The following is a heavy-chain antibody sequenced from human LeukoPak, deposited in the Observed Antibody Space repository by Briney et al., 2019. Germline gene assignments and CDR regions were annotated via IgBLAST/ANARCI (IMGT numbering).Heavy chain of an antibody. CDR1: GGTFSSYA. CDR3: ASASGRGWFDP. V-gene: IGHV1-69*04. CDR2: IIPILGIA. J-gene: IGHJ5*02. D-gene: IGHD6-25*01. Sequence: SVKVSCKASGGTFSSYAISWVRQAPGQGLEWMGRIIPILGIANYAQKFQGRVTITADKSTSTAYMELSSLRSGDTAVYYCASASGRGWFDPWGQGTLVTVSS.